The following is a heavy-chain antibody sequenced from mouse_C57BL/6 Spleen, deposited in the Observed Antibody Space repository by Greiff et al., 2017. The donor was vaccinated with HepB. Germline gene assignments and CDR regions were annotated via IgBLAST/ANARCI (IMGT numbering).Heavy chain of an antibody. CDR2: IRSKSNNYAT. V-gene: IGHV10-1*01. CDR1: GFSFNTYA. CDR3: VRPPLYGSSYFDY. Sequence: EVHLVESGGGLVQPKGSLKLSCAASGFSFNTYAMNWVRQAPGKGLEWVARIRSKSNNYATYYADSVKDRFTISRDDSESMLYLQINNLKTEDTAMYYCVRPPLYGSSYFDYWGQGTTLTVSS. D-gene: IGHD1-1*01. J-gene: IGHJ2*01.